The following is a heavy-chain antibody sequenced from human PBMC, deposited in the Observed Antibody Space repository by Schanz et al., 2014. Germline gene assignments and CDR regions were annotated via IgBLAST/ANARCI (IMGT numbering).Heavy chain of an antibody. J-gene: IGHJ4*02. Sequence: QVQLVESGGGVVQPGRSLRLSCAASGFSFDNYGMHWVRQAPGKGLEWVGVIWYDGSKTYYADSVRGRFTISRENSKNTLHLQMNSLRAEATAVYHCAKDLPAVAVAPLMTGLYDSWGQGTLVTVSS. V-gene: IGHV3-33*06. D-gene: IGHD6-19*01. CDR3: AKDLPAVAVAPLMTGLYDS. CDR1: GFSFDNYG. CDR2: IWYDGSKT.